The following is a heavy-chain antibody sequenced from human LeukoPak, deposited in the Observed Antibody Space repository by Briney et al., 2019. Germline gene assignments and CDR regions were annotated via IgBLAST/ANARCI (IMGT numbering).Heavy chain of an antibody. D-gene: IGHD2-2*02. V-gene: IGHV3-21*01. Sequence: PGGSLRLSCAASGFTFSSYSMNWVRQAPGKGLEWVSSISSSSSYIYYADSVKGRFTISRDNAKNSLYLQMNSLRAEDTAVYYCAREREGSSTSCYTCGYYYYGMDVWGQGTTVTVSS. J-gene: IGHJ6*02. CDR2: ISSSSSYI. CDR1: GFTFSSYS. CDR3: AREREGSSTSCYTCGYYYYGMDV.